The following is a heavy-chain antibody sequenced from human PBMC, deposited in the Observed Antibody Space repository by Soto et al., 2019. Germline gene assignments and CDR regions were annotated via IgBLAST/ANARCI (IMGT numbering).Heavy chain of an antibody. D-gene: IGHD3-10*01. CDR2: INHSGST. CDR1: GGSFSGYY. CDR3: ARAAITMVRGVIIPYYFDY. V-gene: IGHV4-34*01. Sequence: QVQLQQWGAGLSKPSETLSLTCAVYGGSFSGYYWSWIRQPPGKGLEWIGEINHSGSTNYNPSLKSRVTISVDTSKNQFSLKLSSVTAADTAVYYCARAAITMVRGVIIPYYFDYWGQGTLVTVSS. J-gene: IGHJ4*02.